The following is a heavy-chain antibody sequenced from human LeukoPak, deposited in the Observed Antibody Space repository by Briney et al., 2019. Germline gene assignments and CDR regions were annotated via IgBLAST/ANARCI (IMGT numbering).Heavy chain of an antibody. CDR2: ISSSSSTI. CDR1: GFTFSSYS. Sequence: GGSLRLSCAASGFTFSSYSMNWVRQAPGKGLEWVSYISSSSSTIYYADSVKGRFTISRDNAKNSLYLQMNSLRAEDTAVYYCARAGYCSSTSCPNYYGMDVWDQGTTVTVSS. V-gene: IGHV3-48*01. D-gene: IGHD2-2*01. CDR3: ARAGYCSSTSCPNYYGMDV. J-gene: IGHJ6*02.